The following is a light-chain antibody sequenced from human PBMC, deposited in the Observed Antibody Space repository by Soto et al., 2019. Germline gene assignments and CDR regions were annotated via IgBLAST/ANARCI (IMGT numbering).Light chain of an antibody. CDR3: QHSNNWPPIT. V-gene: IGKV3D-15*01. Sequence: EIVVTQAPATLSVSPGERRTLSCRASQSIRNTLVCYQQKSGQAPRLLIYGASTRATGIPARFSGSGSGTEFTLTIRSLRSEDFAVYYCQHSNNWPPITVGQGPRREIK. CDR2: GAS. J-gene: IGKJ5*01. CDR1: QSIRNT.